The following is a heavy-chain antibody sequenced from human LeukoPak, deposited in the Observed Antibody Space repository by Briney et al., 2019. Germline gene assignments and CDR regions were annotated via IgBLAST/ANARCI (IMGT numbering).Heavy chain of an antibody. CDR1: GFTVSSNY. Sequence: TGGSLRLSCAASGFTVSSNYMSWVRQAPGKGLEWVSVIYSGGSTYYADSVKGRFTISRDNSKNMLYLQMNRLRADDTAVYYCARIYPRLAAAGNWGQGTLVTVSS. CDR2: IYSGGST. D-gene: IGHD6-13*01. V-gene: IGHV3-66*01. J-gene: IGHJ4*02. CDR3: ARIYPRLAAAGN.